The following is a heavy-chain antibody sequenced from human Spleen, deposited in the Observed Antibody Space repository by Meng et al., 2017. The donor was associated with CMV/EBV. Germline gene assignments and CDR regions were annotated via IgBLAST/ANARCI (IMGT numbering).Heavy chain of an antibody. J-gene: IGHJ4*02. CDR2: INPSSGAT. V-gene: IGHV1-2*02. Sequence: ASVKVSCKASGYKFTDYSIHWVRQAPGRGLEWMGWINPSSGATYYAQKFQGRVTLTRDTSITTAYMDLSSLRSDDTAVYFCAANYYDPSGYSYSDYWGQGTLVTVSS. D-gene: IGHD3-22*01. CDR3: AANYYDPSGYSYSDY. CDR1: GYKFTDYS.